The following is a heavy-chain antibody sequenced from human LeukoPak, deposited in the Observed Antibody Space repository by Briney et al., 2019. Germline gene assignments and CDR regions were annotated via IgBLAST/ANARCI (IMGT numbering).Heavy chain of an antibody. J-gene: IGHJ6*03. CDR1: GFTFDSYA. V-gene: IGHV3-21*01. CDR2: ISRGSTYI. CDR3: ASFWSHYYYMDV. Sequence: GGSRRLSCTVSGFTFDSYAMIWARQAPGKGLEWISSISRGSTYIYYADSVRGRFTISRDNARNSLFLQMNSLRAEDTAVYYCASFWSHYYYMDVWGKGTTVLVSS. D-gene: IGHD3-3*01.